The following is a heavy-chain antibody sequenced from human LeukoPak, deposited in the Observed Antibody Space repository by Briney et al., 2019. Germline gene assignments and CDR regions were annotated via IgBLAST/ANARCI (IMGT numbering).Heavy chain of an antibody. J-gene: IGHJ4*02. D-gene: IGHD5/OR15-5a*01. Sequence: KPEGSLRLSCAASGFTFSDYYMSWIRQVPGKGLGWVSYISRGGNTVYYADSVKGRFTISRDNAKNSLYLQMNSLRAEDTAVYYCVRVSTPQADKRTGDHWGQGTLVTVSS. CDR1: GFTFSDYY. V-gene: IGHV3-11*01. CDR3: VRVSTPQADKRTGDH. CDR2: ISRGGNTV.